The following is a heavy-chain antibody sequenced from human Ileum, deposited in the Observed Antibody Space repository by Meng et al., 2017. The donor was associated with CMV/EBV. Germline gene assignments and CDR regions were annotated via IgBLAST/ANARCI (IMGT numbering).Heavy chain of an antibody. Sequence: GSLRLSCTVSGFTFSSYEFNWMRQAPGKGLEWISYIDNTGLSTYYAESVRGRFTVSRDNAQNTLYLQMNSLRAEDTAVYHCTRETSSCGGDCFDYWGQGVLTVSS. CDR1: GFTFSSYE. CDR2: IDNTGLST. D-gene: IGHD2-21*01. V-gene: IGHV3-48*03. J-gene: IGHJ4*02. CDR3: TRETSSCGGDCFDY.